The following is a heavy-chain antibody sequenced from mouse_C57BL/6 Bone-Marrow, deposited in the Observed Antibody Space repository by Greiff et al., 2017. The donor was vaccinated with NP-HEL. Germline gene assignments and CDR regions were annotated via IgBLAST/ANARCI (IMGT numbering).Heavy chain of an antibody. CDR2: IDPYSGGT. Sequence: QVQLQQPGAELVKPGASVKLSCKASGYTFTNYWMHWVKQRPGRGLEWIGRIDPYSGGTKYNEKFKGKATLTVDKPSSTAYMQLSSLTSEDSAVYYCARYYYGSGYFDYWGQGTTLTVSS. CDR1: GYTFTNYW. CDR3: ARYYYGSGYFDY. D-gene: IGHD1-1*01. J-gene: IGHJ2*01. V-gene: IGHV1-72*01.